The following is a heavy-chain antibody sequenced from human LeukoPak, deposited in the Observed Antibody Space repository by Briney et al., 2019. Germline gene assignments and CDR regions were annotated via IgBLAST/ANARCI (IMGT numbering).Heavy chain of an antibody. Sequence: SETLSLTCTVSGGSVSSSSYYWGWIRQPPGKGLEWIGSIYYSGSTYYNPSLKSRVTISVDTSKNQFSLKLSSVTAADTAVYYCARLISGDYYFDYWGQGTLVTVSS. CDR2: IYYSGST. V-gene: IGHV4-39*01. D-gene: IGHD4-17*01. CDR1: GGSVSSSSYY. J-gene: IGHJ4*02. CDR3: ARLISGDYYFDY.